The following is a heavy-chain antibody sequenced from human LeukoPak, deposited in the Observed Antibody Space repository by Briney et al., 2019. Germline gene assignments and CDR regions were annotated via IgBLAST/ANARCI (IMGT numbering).Heavy chain of an antibody. CDR1: GGTFSSYA. Sequence: SVKVSCKASGGTFSSYAISWVRQAPGQGLEWMGGIVPIFGTANYAQKFQGRVTITADESTSTAYMELSSLRSEDTAVYYCASEYYYDSSGYYRPDYYYGMDVWGQGTTVTVSS. J-gene: IGHJ6*02. V-gene: IGHV1-69*13. D-gene: IGHD3-22*01. CDR3: ASEYYYDSSGYYRPDYYYGMDV. CDR2: IVPIFGTA.